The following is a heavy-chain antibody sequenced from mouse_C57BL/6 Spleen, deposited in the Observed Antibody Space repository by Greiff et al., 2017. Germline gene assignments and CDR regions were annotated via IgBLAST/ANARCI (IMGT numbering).Heavy chain of an antibody. D-gene: IGHD2-4*01. CDR1: GFTFSSYA. CDR3: ARDTLYDYGKVRYAMDY. J-gene: IGHJ4*01. V-gene: IGHV5-4*01. CDR2: ISDGGSYT. Sequence: EVQLVESGGGLVKPGGSLKLSCAASGFTFSSYAMSWVRQTPEKRLEWVATISDGGSYTYYPDNVKGRFTISRDNAKNNLYLQMSHLKSEDTAMYYCARDTLYDYGKVRYAMDYWGQGTSVTVSS.